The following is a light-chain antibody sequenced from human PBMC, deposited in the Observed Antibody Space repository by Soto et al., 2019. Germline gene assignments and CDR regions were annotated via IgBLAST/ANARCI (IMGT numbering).Light chain of an antibody. V-gene: IGKV3-15*01. CDR3: QHYNNWPTWT. J-gene: IGKJ1*01. Sequence: EIVMTQSPATLSVSPGERATLSCRASQSVSSNLVWYQQKPGQAPRLLIYGASTRATGIPARFSGSGSWTEFTLSISSLQSEDFAVYYCQHYNNWPTWTFGQGTKVEIK. CDR2: GAS. CDR1: QSVSSN.